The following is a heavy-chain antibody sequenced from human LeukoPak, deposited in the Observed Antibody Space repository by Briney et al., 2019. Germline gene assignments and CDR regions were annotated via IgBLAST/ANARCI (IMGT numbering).Heavy chain of an antibody. D-gene: IGHD5-18*01. Sequence: ASVKVSRKASGYTFTDYYMHWVRQAPGQGLEWRGWINPNSGGTKFAQKFQGRVTMTRDKSNRTAYMELNRLTSDDTSVYYCTRAHNYGLVYWGQGTLVTVSS. CDR1: GYTFTDYY. J-gene: IGHJ4*02. CDR2: INPNSGGT. V-gene: IGHV1-2*02. CDR3: TRAHNYGLVY.